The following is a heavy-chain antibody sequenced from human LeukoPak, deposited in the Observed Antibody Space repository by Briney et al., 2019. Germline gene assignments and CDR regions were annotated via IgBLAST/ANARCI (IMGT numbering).Heavy chain of an antibody. V-gene: IGHV4-61*02. CDR2: IYTSGST. Sequence: PSETLSLTCSVSGGSISSGSYYWSWIRQPAGKGLEWIGRIYTSGSTNYNPSLKSRVTISVDTSKNQFSLKLSSVTAADTAVYYCARDEEDDYGDLRADAFDIWGQGTMVTVSS. J-gene: IGHJ3*02. CDR3: ARDEEDDYGDLRADAFDI. CDR1: GGSISSGSYY. D-gene: IGHD4-17*01.